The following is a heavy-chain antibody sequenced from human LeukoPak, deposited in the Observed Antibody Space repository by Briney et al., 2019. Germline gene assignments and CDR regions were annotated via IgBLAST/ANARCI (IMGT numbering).Heavy chain of an antibody. Sequence: SETLSLTCTVSGGSISSYYWSWIRQPPGKGLEWIGYIYYSGSTNYNPSLKSRVTISVDTSKNRFSLKLSSVTAADTAVYYCARGPRYYGSDWGQGTLVTVSS. CDR2: IYYSGST. CDR3: ARGPRYYGSD. V-gene: IGHV4-59*01. J-gene: IGHJ4*02. D-gene: IGHD3-10*01. CDR1: GGSISSYY.